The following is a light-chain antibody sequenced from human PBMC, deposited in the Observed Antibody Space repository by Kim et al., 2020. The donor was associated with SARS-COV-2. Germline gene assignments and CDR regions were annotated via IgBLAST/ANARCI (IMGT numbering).Light chain of an antibody. J-gene: IGKJ5*01. CDR3: QQRSSWPLT. Sequence: LSPGERATLSCRASQSVSSYLAWYQQKPGQAPRLLIYDVSSRATAIPARFSGSGSGTDFTLTISSLEPEDFAVYYCQQRSSWPLTFGQGTRLEIK. CDR1: QSVSSY. V-gene: IGKV3-11*01. CDR2: DVS.